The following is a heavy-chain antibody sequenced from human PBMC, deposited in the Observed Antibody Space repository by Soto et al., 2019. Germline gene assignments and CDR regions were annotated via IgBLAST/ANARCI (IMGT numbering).Heavy chain of an antibody. J-gene: IGHJ6*02. CDR3: ARDNAVDTAMVSYGMDF. CDR1: GGTFSSYA. D-gene: IGHD5-18*01. CDR2: IIPIFGTA. V-gene: IGHV1-69*13. Sequence: ASVKVSCKASGGTFSSYAISWVRQAPGQGLEWMGGIIPIFGTANYAQKFQGRVTITADESTSTAYMELSSLRSEDTAVYYWARDNAVDTAMVSYGMDFWGRGTTVTVSS.